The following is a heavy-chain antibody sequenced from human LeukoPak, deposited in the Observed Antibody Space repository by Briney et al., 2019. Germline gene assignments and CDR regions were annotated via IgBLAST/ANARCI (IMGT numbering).Heavy chain of an antibody. D-gene: IGHD6-13*01. Sequence: PSETLSLTCAVYGGSFSGYYWSWIRQPPGKGLEWIGEINHSGSTNYNPSLKSRVTISVDTSKNQFSLKLSSVTAADTAVYYCARRGLSFKRKPQQLVRGGSSFDYWGQGTLVTVSS. V-gene: IGHV4-34*01. J-gene: IGHJ4*02. CDR2: INHSGST. CDR1: GGSFSGYY. CDR3: ARRGLSFKRKPQQLVRGGSSFDY.